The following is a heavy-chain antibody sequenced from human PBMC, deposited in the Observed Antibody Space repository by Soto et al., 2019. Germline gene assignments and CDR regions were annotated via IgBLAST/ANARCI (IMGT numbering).Heavy chain of an antibody. CDR3: ARDPWAADY. CDR2: IFSGGST. Sequence: EVQLVESGGGLVQPGGSLRLSCAASGFTGSTNSMSWVRQAPGKGLECVSVIFSGGSTFYADSVRGRFTISRDNSKNTVNLQMNSLRAEDTAVYYCARDPWAADYWGQGTLVTVSS. D-gene: IGHD3-16*01. CDR1: GFTGSTNS. V-gene: IGHV3-66*01. J-gene: IGHJ4*02.